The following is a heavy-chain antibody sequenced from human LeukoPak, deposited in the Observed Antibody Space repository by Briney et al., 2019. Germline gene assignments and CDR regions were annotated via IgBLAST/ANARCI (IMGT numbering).Heavy chain of an antibody. CDR3: ARRIGSRNDYRVLYYFDY. J-gene: IGHJ4*02. Sequence: SETLSLTCTVSGGSISSSSYYWGWIRQPPGKGLEWIGSIYYSGSTYYNPSLKSRVTISVDTSKNQFSLKLSSVTAADTAVYYCARRIGSRNDYRVLYYFDYWGQGTLVTVSS. CDR1: GGSISSSSYY. V-gene: IGHV4-39*07. CDR2: IYYSGST. D-gene: IGHD4-11*01.